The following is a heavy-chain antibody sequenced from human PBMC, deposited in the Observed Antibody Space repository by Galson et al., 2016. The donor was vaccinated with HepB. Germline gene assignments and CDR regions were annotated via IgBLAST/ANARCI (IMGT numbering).Heavy chain of an antibody. CDR1: GYSFSTYY. Sequence: SVKVSCKASGYSFSTYYMHWVRQAPGQGLEWMGVVNPSGDSRNYAQKFRGRITMTTDTSTSTVYMELSSLRSDDTAVYYCARVAKYSYGDFDYWGQGTLVTVSS. D-gene: IGHD5-18*01. CDR2: VNPSGDSR. V-gene: IGHV1-46*01. J-gene: IGHJ4*02. CDR3: ARVAKYSYGDFDY.